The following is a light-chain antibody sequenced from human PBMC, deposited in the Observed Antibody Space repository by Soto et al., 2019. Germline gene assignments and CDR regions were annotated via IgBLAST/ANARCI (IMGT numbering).Light chain of an antibody. J-gene: IGKJ1*01. CDR1: QDIRTE. V-gene: IGKV1-6*01. CDR3: LQDYFYPRT. CDR2: GAT. Sequence: ALQMTQSPSSLSASVGDRVTITCRASQDIRTELGWYQQKPGKAPNLLIYGATTLQSGVPSKYRGSGSGTDFTLTISGLQPEDFATDYCLQDYFYPRTFDQGNKVEVK.